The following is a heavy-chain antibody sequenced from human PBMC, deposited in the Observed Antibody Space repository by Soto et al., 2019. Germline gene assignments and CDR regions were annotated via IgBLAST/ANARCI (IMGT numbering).Heavy chain of an antibody. CDR3: GKTPLVDAAPYYFDY. J-gene: IGHJ4*02. CDR1: GFTFSSYG. Sequence: QVQLVESGGGVVQPGRSLRLSCAASGFTFSSYGMHWVRQAPGKGLEWVAVISYDGSNKYYADSVKGRFTISRDNSKNTLYLQMNSLRAEDTAVYYCGKTPLVDAAPYYFDYWGQGTLVTVSS. V-gene: IGHV3-30*18. D-gene: IGHD2-15*01. CDR2: ISYDGSNK.